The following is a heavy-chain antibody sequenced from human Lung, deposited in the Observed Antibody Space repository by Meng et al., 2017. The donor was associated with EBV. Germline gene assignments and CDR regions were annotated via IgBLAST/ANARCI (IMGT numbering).Heavy chain of an antibody. D-gene: IGHD6-19*01. CDR1: GYTFTAYN. J-gene: IGHJ4*02. V-gene: IGHV1-2*06. Sequence: QVQVVQAWSEVKKPGASVKVSGTASGYTFTAYNIYWVRQAPGQGPEWMGRINPGSGGAIYSQKFQGRVTLTRDTSTTYMELTSLTSDDTAVYYCARELALSYSSGPLDYWGQGTLVTVSS. CDR2: INPGSGGA. CDR3: ARELALSYSSGPLDY.